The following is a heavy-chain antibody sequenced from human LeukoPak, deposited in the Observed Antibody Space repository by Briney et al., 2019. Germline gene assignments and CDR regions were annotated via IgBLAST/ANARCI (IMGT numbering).Heavy chain of an antibody. CDR1: GFAFSNFA. V-gene: IGHV3-23*01. CDR3: AKRGSVGTLGHFDY. CDR2: ISSNGAST. J-gene: IGHJ4*02. Sequence: GGSLRLSCAASGFAFSNFAMSWVRQAPGKGLQWVSGISSNGASTYYVDSVKGRFTISRDNSKNTLFLQMNSLRAEDTAVYYCAKRGSVGTLGHFDYWGQGTLVTVSS. D-gene: IGHD6-13*01.